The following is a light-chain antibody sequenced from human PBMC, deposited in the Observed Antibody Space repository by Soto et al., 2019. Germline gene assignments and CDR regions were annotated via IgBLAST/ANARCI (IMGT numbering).Light chain of an antibody. J-gene: IGLJ1*01. CDR3: SSYTSSSTRV. V-gene: IGLV2-14*01. CDR2: DVS. CDR1: SSDVGGYNY. Sequence: QDGLTQPASVSVSPGQSLTIYCTGTSSDVGGYNYVSWYQQHPGKAPKLMIYDVSNRPSGVSNRFSGSKSGNTASLTISGLQAEDEADYYCSSYTSSSTRVFGTGTKVTVL.